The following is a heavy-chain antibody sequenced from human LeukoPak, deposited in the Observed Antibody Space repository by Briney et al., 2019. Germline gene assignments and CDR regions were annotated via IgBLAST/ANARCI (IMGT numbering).Heavy chain of an antibody. D-gene: IGHD6-19*01. Sequence: PGGSLRLSCAASGFTFSDYNMRWIRQAPGKGLEWVSSISRSGSTKYYADSVKGRFTISRDNAKNSLFLQMNGLRAEDTAVYYCARADSSGWYRFDYWGQGTLVTVSS. CDR2: ISRSGSTK. J-gene: IGHJ4*02. CDR3: ARADSSGWYRFDY. V-gene: IGHV3-11*04. CDR1: GFTFSDYN.